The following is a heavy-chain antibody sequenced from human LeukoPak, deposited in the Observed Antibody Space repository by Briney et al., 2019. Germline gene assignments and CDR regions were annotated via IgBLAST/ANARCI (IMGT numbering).Heavy chain of an antibody. CDR1: GFTFSSYV. CDR3: AKFRCGGGSCYVVYFDY. D-gene: IGHD2-15*01. CDR2: ISGGGGST. Sequence: GGSLRLSCAASGFTFSSYVMSWVRQAPGKGLELVSAISGGGGSTYYADSVKGRFTISRDNSKNTLYLQMNSLRAEDTAVYYCAKFRCGGGSCYVVYFDYWGQGTLVTVSS. V-gene: IGHV3-23*01. J-gene: IGHJ4*02.